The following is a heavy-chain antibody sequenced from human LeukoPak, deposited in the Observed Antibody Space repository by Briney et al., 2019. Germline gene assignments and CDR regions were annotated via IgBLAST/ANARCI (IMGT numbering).Heavy chain of an antibody. D-gene: IGHD2-15*01. V-gene: IGHV3-21*01. J-gene: IGHJ4*02. CDR1: GFSFSSYS. CDR2: ISSSSKYI. Sequence: PGGSLRLSCADSGFSFSSYSMSWVRQAPGKGLDWVSSISSSSKYIYYADSVKGRFTISRDDAKNSLYLQMDSLRAEDTAVYYCARDYGGPHYFDYWGQGTLVTVSS. CDR3: ARDYGGPHYFDY.